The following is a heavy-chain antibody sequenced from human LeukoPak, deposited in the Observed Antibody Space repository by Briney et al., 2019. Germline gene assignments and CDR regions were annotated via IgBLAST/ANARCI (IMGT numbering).Heavy chain of an antibody. V-gene: IGHV3-11*04. CDR3: AKLVVPAANAADS. CDR2: ISSSGTTV. Sequence: GGCLTLSCSADGSTFSDYYMSSIRQARGKGLGWDSYISSSGTTVNYADSVKGRFTTSRDNAKNSLYLQMNSLRAEETALYYCAKLVVPAANAADSWGQGTMVTVSS. CDR1: GSTFSDYY. D-gene: IGHD2-2*01. J-gene: IGHJ4*02.